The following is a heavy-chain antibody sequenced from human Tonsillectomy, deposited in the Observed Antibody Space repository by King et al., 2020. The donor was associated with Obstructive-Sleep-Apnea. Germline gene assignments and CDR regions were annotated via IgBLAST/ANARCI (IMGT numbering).Heavy chain of an antibody. Sequence: VQLVESGGGLVQPGGSLRLSCAASGFTFRNYAMHWVRQAPGKGLEYVSVISSNGGSTYYANSVKDRFTISRDSSKNTLYLQMGSLRVDDMAVYYCARDQCSGGSCYSDYYYYAMDVWGQGTTVTVSS. V-gene: IGHV3-64*01. CDR3: ARDQCSGGSCYSDYYYYAMDV. CDR1: GFTFRNYA. D-gene: IGHD2-15*01. CDR2: ISSNGGST. J-gene: IGHJ6*02.